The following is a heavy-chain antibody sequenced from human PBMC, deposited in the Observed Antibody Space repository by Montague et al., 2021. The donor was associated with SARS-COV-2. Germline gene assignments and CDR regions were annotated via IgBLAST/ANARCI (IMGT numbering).Heavy chain of an antibody. Sequence: SETLSLTCAVYGGSFSGHYWNWIRQPPGKGLEWIGEINHSGSTNNNPSLKSRVTMSVDTSKNQFSLKLGSVTAADTAVYYCARGARQGYGFRLGSFDYWGQGTLVTVSS. CDR1: GGSFSGHY. J-gene: IGHJ4*02. D-gene: IGHD3-10*01. V-gene: IGHV4-34*01. CDR2: INHSGST. CDR3: ARGARQGYGFRLGSFDY.